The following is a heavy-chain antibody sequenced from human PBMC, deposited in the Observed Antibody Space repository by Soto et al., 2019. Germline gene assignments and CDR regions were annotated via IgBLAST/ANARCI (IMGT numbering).Heavy chain of an antibody. Sequence: QVQLVESGGGVVQPGRSLRLSCAASGFTFSSYGMHWVRQAPGKGLEWVAVIWYDGSNKYYADSVKGRVTISRDNSKNTLYLQMNSLRAEDTAVYYCARNRGSCYSCGVDYWGQGTLVTVSS. CDR3: ARNRGSCYSCGVDY. D-gene: IGHD2-15*01. CDR1: GFTFSSYG. V-gene: IGHV3-33*01. CDR2: IWYDGSNK. J-gene: IGHJ4*02.